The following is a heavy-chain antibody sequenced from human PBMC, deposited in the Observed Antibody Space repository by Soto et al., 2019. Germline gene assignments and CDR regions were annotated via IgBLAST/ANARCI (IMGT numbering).Heavy chain of an antibody. CDR2: ISDYNVKT. D-gene: IGHD3-3*01. CDR1: GYTFTSYG. V-gene: IGHV1-18*01. J-gene: IGHJ4*02. CDR3: ARAYLEWRSSSLDY. Sequence: QVQLVQSGAEVKKPGASVKVSCKASGYTFTSYGIGWLRQAPGQGPEWMGWISDYNVKTNYAQNLQGRVTMTTDTSTCTTYMELRSLRSDDTAVYYCARAYLEWRSSSLDYWGQGTLVTVSS.